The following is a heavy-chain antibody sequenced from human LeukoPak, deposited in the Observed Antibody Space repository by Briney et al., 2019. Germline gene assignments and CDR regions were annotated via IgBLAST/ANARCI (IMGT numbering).Heavy chain of an antibody. CDR1: GGTFSSYA. V-gene: IGHV1-69*04. Sequence: SVKVSCKASGGTFSSYAISWVRQAPGQGLEWMGRIIPILGIANYAQKFQGRVTITADKSTSTAYMELSSLRSEDTAVYYCARDRKDASYYYYGMDVWGQGTTVTVSS. J-gene: IGHJ6*02. CDR3: ARDRKDASYYYYGMDV. D-gene: IGHD3-16*01. CDR2: IIPILGIA.